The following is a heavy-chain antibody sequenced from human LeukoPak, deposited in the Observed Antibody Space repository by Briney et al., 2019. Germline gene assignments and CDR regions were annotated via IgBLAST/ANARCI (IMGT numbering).Heavy chain of an antibody. CDR1: GYTFTGYY. CDR2: INPNSGGT. V-gene: IGHV1-2*02. J-gene: IGHJ3*02. D-gene: IGHD3-3*01. Sequence: GASVKVSFKASGYTFTGYYMHWVRQAPGQGLEWMGWINPNSGGTNYAQKFQGRVTMTRDTSISTAYMELSRLRSDDTAVYYCARITYYDFWSGYYSSPDDAFDIWGQGTMVTVSS. CDR3: ARITYYDFWSGYYSSPDDAFDI.